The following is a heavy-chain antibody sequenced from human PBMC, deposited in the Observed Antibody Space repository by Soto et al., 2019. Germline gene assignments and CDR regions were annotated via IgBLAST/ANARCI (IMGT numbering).Heavy chain of an antibody. Sequence: QVQLQESGPGLVKPTETLSLTCTVSGGSISNYYWSWIRQPAGQGLEWIGRIYTSGSTNNQPSLKSSVRMSVDTSKKRCCRKLSSVTAAVTAVYYWARGAVSGADDGMDVWGQGATVTVSS. CDR3: ARGAVSGADDGMDV. CDR1: GGSISNYY. CDR2: IYTSGST. D-gene: IGHD6-13*01. J-gene: IGHJ6*02. V-gene: IGHV4-4*07.